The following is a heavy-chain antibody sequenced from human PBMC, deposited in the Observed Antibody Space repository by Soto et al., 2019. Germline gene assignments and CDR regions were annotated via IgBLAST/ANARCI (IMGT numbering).Heavy chain of an antibody. Sequence: EVQLVESGGGLVQPGRSLRLSCAASGFTFDDYAMHWVRQAPGKGLEWVSGISWNSGSIGYADSVKGRFTISRDNAKNSLYLQMNSLRAEDTALYYCAKDQSHTTGQWLGNDAFDIWGQGTMVTVSS. D-gene: IGHD6-19*01. CDR1: GFTFDDYA. V-gene: IGHV3-9*01. CDR3: AKDQSHTTGQWLGNDAFDI. J-gene: IGHJ3*02. CDR2: ISWNSGSI.